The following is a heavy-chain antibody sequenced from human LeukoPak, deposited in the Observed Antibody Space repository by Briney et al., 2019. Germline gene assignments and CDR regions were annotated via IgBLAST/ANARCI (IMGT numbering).Heavy chain of an antibody. J-gene: IGHJ5*02. CDR1: GGSISSYY. V-gene: IGHV4-59*01. Sequence: PSETLSLTCSVSGGSISSYYWSWIRQPPGKGLEWIGYIYYSGSTNYKSSLKSRVTISVDTSKNQLSLKLNSVTAADTAVYYCARVLGFFRSGSYYPNWFDPGGQGTLVTVSS. D-gene: IGHD3-10*01. CDR2: IYYSGST. CDR3: ARVLGFFRSGSYYPNWFDP.